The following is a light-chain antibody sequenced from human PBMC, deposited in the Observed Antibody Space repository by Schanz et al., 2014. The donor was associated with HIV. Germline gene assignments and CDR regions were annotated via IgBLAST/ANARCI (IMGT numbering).Light chain of an antibody. CDR2: QAS. CDR3: QQYDIISWT. V-gene: IGKV1-5*03. Sequence: DIQMTQSPSTLSASVGERVTITCRASQNIGNWLAWYQQKPGKAPNLLIYQASVLKTGVPSRFSGSRSGTEFTLTISSLQPDDFATYYCQQYDIISWTFGLGTKVEIK. J-gene: IGKJ1*01. CDR1: QNIGNW.